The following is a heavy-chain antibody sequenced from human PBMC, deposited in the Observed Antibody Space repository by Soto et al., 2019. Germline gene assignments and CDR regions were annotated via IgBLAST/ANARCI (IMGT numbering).Heavy chain of an antibody. D-gene: IGHD2-15*01. CDR2: IWYDGSNK. V-gene: IGHV3-33*06. CDR3: AKMGETIVVVVAATRYSFDY. CDR1: GFTFSSYG. Sequence: PGGSLRLSCAASGFTFSSYGMHWVRQAPGKGLEWVAVIWYDGSNKYYADSVKGRFTISRDNSKNTLYLQMNSLRAEDTAVYYRAKMGETIVVVVAATRYSFDYWGQGTLVTVSS. J-gene: IGHJ4*02.